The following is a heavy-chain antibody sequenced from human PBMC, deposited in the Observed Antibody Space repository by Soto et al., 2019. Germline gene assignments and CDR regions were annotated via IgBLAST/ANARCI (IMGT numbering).Heavy chain of an antibody. Sequence: VQLQESGPGLVKPSETLSLTCTVSGGSISSYYWSWIRQPPGKGLEWIGYIFYSGSTNYNPSLKSRVTISVDTSKNQFSLKLSSVTAADTAVYYCARRYSRSSDYWGQGTLVTVSS. V-gene: IGHV4-59*08. D-gene: IGHD6-13*01. CDR3: ARRYSRSSDY. J-gene: IGHJ4*02. CDR2: IFYSGST. CDR1: GGSISSYY.